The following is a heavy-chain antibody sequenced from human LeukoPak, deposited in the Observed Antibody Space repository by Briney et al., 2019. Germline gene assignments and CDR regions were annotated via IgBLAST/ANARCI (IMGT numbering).Heavy chain of an antibody. J-gene: IGHJ5*02. V-gene: IGHV4-31*02. Sequence: SETLSLTCTVSDDSISSGGYYWSWIRQHPGKGLEWIGSIYYSGTTYYNPSLMSRITISIDTSENQFSLKLSSVIAADTAVYYCARASSSAGYNSGWFSGFNWFDPWGQGTLVTVSS. D-gene: IGHD6-19*01. CDR3: ARASSSAGYNSGWFSGFNWFDP. CDR1: DDSISSGGYY. CDR2: IYYSGTT.